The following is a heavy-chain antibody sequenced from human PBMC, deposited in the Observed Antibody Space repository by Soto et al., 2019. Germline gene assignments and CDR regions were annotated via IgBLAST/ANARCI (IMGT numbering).Heavy chain of an antibody. Sequence: QITLKESGPTLVKPTQTLTLTCTFSGFSLSTSGVGVGWIRQPPGKALEWLALIYWDDDKRYSPSLKSRLTITKDTSKNQVVLTMSIMDPVDTATYYCAPFGRFGDFDPWGQGTLVTVSS. D-gene: IGHD3-10*01. CDR1: GFSLSTSGVG. J-gene: IGHJ5*02. CDR3: APFGRFGDFDP. CDR2: IYWDDDK. V-gene: IGHV2-5*02.